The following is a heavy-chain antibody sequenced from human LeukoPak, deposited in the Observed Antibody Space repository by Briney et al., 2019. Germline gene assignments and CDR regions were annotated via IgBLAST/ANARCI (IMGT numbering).Heavy chain of an antibody. V-gene: IGHV4-61*01. D-gene: IGHD5/OR15-5a*01. Sequence: SETLSLTCTVSGVSVSSGSYFWCWIRQPPGGGPQWIGYIYHDGSTNYSPSLRSRVSISVDTSKNQFSLKLSSVTTADTAVYFCATFFDFWFGPWGQGTQVTVSS. J-gene: IGHJ5*02. CDR3: ATFFDFWFGP. CDR2: IYHDGST. CDR1: GVSVSSGSYF.